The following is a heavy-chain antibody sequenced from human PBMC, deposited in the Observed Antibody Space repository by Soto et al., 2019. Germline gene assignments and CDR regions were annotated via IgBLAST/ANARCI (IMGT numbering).Heavy chain of an antibody. Sequence: ASVKVSCKASGYPFTTYGINWVRQAPGQGLEWMGWINPYNGDTNYAQKVQGRVTMTTDTSTTTAYMELRRLRSDDTAVYYCARQYSGAYYIYWGQGTLVTVSS. D-gene: IGHD1-26*01. V-gene: IGHV1-18*04. J-gene: IGHJ4*02. CDR1: GYPFTTYG. CDR2: INPYNGDT. CDR3: ARQYSGAYYIY.